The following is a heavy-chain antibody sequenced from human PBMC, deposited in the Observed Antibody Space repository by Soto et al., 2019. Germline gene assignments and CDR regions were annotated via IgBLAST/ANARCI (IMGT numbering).Heavy chain of an antibody. CDR3: ARDEADCSGGSCYSGYFQH. Sequence: QVQLQQSGPGLVKPSQTLSLTCDISGDSVSSNSASWNWIRQSPSRGLEWLGRTYYRSKWYYDYAVSVKSRITINPDTSKNQFSLQLNSVTPEDTAVYYCARDEADCSGGSCYSGYFQHWGQGTLVTVSS. V-gene: IGHV6-1*01. CDR1: GDSVSSNSAS. CDR2: TYYRSKWYY. J-gene: IGHJ1*01. D-gene: IGHD2-15*01.